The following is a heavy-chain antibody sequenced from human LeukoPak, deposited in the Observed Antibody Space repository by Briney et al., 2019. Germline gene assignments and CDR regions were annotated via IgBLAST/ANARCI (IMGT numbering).Heavy chain of an antibody. Sequence: KPSETLSLTCTVSGGSISSSSYYWGWIRQPPGKGLEWIGSIYYSGSTYYNPSLKSRVTISVDTSKNQFSLKLSSVTAADTAVYYCARQPPWDYYDSSGLFDYWGQGTLVTVSS. CDR1: GGSISSSSYY. CDR3: ARQPPWDYYDSSGLFDY. D-gene: IGHD3-22*01. J-gene: IGHJ4*02. V-gene: IGHV4-39*01. CDR2: IYYSGST.